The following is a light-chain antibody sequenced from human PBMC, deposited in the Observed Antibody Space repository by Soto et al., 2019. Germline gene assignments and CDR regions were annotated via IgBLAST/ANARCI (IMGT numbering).Light chain of an antibody. CDR3: FSHRSGDSHV. J-gene: IGLJ1*01. Sequence: QSVLTQPPSASGTPGQRVTISCSGSRSNIGSNNVYWYQQYPGKAPKLMIYGVTNRPSGVSNRFSGSKTGNTASLTISGLQAEDEADYYCFSHRSGDSHVFGTGTKLTVL. CDR1: RSNIGSNN. CDR2: GVT. V-gene: IGLV2-14*01.